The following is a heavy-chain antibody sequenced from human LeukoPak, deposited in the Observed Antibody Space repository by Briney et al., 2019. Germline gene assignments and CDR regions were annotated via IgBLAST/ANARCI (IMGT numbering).Heavy chain of an antibody. CDR1: GGSISGYY. CDR2: IHYIGSSGST. CDR3: ARHNLNPSYPHVFDI. D-gene: IGHD1-14*01. J-gene: IGHJ3*02. Sequence: PSETLSPTCTVSGGSISGYYWSWIRQPPGKGLEWIGYIHYIGSSGSTNYNPSLNSRATISVDTSKNQFSLKLSSVTAADTAVYYCARHNLNPSYPHVFDIWGQGTMVTVSS. V-gene: IGHV4-59*08.